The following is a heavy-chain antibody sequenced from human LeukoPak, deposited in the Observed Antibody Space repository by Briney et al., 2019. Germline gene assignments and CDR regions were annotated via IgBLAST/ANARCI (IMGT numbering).Heavy chain of an antibody. CDR2: IYYSGST. Sequence: PSETLSLTCTVSGGSISSSTYYWGWIRQPPGKGLEWIGSIYYSGSTYYNPSLKSRVTISVDTSKNQFSLKLSSVTAAGTAVYYCARRDWGQYYFDYWGQGTLVTVSS. CDR3: ARRDWGQYYFDY. J-gene: IGHJ4*02. D-gene: IGHD7-27*01. V-gene: IGHV4-39*01. CDR1: GGSISSSTYY.